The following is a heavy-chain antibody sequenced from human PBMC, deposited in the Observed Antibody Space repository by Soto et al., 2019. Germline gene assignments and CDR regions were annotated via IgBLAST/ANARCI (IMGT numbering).Heavy chain of an antibody. CDR2: ISAYNGNT. CDR3: ASHSVLTWVIPTRRRYGMDV. Sequence: ASVKVSCKASGYTFTSYGISWVRQAPGQGLEWMGWISAYNGNTNYAQKLQGRVTMTTDTSTSTAYMELRSLRSDDTAVYYCASHSVLTWVIPTRRRYGMDVWGQGTTVTVSS. D-gene: IGHD3-16*02. CDR1: GYTFTSYG. V-gene: IGHV1-18*01. J-gene: IGHJ6*02.